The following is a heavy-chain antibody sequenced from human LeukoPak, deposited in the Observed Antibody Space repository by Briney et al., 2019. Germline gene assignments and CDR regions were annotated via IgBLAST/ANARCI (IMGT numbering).Heavy chain of an antibody. Sequence: ASVKVSCKASGFTFSSYYMHWVRQAPGKGLEWMGLINPSGGDTSYAQKFQGRVTMTRDTSTSTVYMELRSLRSEDTAMYYCARDAAAAGTGLGWFDPWGQGTLVTVSS. D-gene: IGHD6-13*01. CDR1: GFTFSSYY. CDR2: INPSGGDT. V-gene: IGHV1-46*01. J-gene: IGHJ5*02. CDR3: ARDAAAAGTGLGWFDP.